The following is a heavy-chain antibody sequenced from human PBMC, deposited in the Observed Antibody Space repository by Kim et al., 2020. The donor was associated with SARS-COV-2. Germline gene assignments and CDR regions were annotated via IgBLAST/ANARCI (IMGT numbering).Heavy chain of an antibody. Sequence: GGSLRLSCQVSGFMFSSYAFHWVRQAPGKGLEWLAVMSYDGSEEYYAGSVRGRLTISRDNSKSILYLQIDNLGDVDTAVYYCARSGSPTDPPWDYWGRGTRVTVSA. CDR1: GFMFSSYA. V-gene: IGHV3-30-3*01. CDR3: ARSGSPTDPPWDY. D-gene: IGHD3-10*01. CDR2: MSYDGSEE. J-gene: IGHJ4*02.